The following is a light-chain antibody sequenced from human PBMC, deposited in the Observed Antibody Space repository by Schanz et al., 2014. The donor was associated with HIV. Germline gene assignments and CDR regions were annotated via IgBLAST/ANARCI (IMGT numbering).Light chain of an antibody. CDR2: DVT. Sequence: QSALTQPASVSGSPGQSITISCTGTSSDVGADNSVSWYQQHPGRAPRLLVYDVTYRPSGASNRFSGSKSGNTASLTISGLQPEDEADYYCSSYANTDTVLFGGGTKLTVL. J-gene: IGLJ2*01. V-gene: IGLV2-14*03. CDR1: SSDVGADNS. CDR3: SSYANTDTVL.